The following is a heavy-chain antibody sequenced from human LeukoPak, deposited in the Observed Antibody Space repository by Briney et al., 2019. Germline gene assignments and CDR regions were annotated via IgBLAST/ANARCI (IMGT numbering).Heavy chain of an antibody. V-gene: IGHV1-24*01. D-gene: IGHD3-10*01. J-gene: IGHJ3*02. CDR2: FDPEDGET. Sequence: GASVKVSCKVSGYTLTELSMHWVRQAPGKGLEWMGGFDPEDGETIYAQKFQGRVTMTGDTSTDTAYMELSSLRSEDTAVYYCAIWFPTKAFDIWGQGTMVTVSS. CDR1: GYTLTELS. CDR3: AIWFPTKAFDI.